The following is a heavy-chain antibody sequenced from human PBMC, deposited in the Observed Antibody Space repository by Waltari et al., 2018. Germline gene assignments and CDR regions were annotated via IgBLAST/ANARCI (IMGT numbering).Heavy chain of an antibody. D-gene: IGHD2-2*01. J-gene: IGHJ5*02. V-gene: IGHV3-33*06. CDR2: IWYHGNKK. Sequence: VQLVESGGGLVQPGRSLRLSCTASGFTFSSYGMHWVRQAPGKGLEWVAGIWYHGNKKYYADSVKGRFTISRDNSKNTLYLQMNSLRPEDTAMYYCAKDGVVVPSATTNWFDPWGQGTRVTVSS. CDR3: AKDGVVVPSATTNWFDP. CDR1: GFTFSSYG.